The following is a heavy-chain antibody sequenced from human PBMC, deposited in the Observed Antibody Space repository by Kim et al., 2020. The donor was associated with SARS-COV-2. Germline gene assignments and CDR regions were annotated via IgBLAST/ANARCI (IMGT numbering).Heavy chain of an antibody. CDR2: IKKDGSEK. D-gene: IGHD3-22*01. J-gene: IGHJ4*02. Sequence: GGSLRLSCVVSGFNFNNYWMSWVRQAPGKGLEWVANIKKDGSEKYYVDSVKDRFTISRDNAKNSLWLQMNSLRVEDTAVYYCVRGGKFFYDSSGYPDDYWGQGTLVTVSS. CDR1: GFNFNNYW. V-gene: IGHV3-7*01. CDR3: VRGGKFFYDSSGYPDDY.